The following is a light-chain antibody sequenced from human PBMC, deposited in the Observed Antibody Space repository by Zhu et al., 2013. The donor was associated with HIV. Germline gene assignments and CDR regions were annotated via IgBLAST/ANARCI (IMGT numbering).Light chain of an antibody. V-gene: IGKV3-20*01. CDR3: QQYVSSPFT. CDR2: GAS. Sequence: DIVLTQSPGTLSLSPGDRATLSCRASQGVAIDSLAWYQQKPGQAPRLLIYGASSRASGIPDRFSGSGSGTDFTLSISGLEPEDFAVYYCQQYVSSPFTFGPGTKVDIK. J-gene: IGKJ3*01. CDR1: QGVAIDS.